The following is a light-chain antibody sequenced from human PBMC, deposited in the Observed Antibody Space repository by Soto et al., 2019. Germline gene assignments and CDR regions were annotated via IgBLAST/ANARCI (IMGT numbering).Light chain of an antibody. J-gene: IGLJ2*01. CDR1: SSNIGSNT. Sequence: QSVPTQPPSASGTPGQRVTISCSGSSSNIGSNTVNWYQQLPGTAPKLLIYSNNQRPSGVPDRFSGSKSGTSASLAISGLQSEDEADYYCAAWDDSPRVVFGGGTKLTVL. CDR2: SNN. CDR3: AAWDDSPRVV. V-gene: IGLV1-44*01.